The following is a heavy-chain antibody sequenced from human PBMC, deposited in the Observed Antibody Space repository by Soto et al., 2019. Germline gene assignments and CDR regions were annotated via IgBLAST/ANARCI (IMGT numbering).Heavy chain of an antibody. CDR3: ASPGGKKDYYYYGMDV. J-gene: IGHJ6*02. CDR1: GGSISSSSYY. D-gene: IGHD1-26*01. CDR2: IYYSGST. Sequence: PSETLSLTCTVSGGSISSSSYYWGWIRQPPGKGLEWIGSIYYSGSTYYNPSLKSRVTISVDTSKNQFSLKLSSVTAADTAAYYCASPGGKKDYYYYGMDVWGQGTTVTVSS. V-gene: IGHV4-39*01.